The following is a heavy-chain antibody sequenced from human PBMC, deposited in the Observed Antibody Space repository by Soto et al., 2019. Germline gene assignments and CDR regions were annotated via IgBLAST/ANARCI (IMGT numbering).Heavy chain of an antibody. CDR3: ARDDCSGGSCYSGYYYYMDV. V-gene: IGHV3-48*01. CDR1: GFTFSSYS. CDR2: ISSSSTI. D-gene: IGHD2-15*01. J-gene: IGHJ6*03. Sequence: GGSLRLSCAASGFTFSSYSMNWVRQAPGKGLEWVSYISSSSTIYYADSVKGRFTISRDNAKNSLYLQMNSLRAEDTAVYYCARDDCSGGSCYSGYYYYMDVWGKGTTVTVSS.